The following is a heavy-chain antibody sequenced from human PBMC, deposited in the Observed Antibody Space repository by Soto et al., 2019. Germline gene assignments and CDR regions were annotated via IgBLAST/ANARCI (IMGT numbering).Heavy chain of an antibody. V-gene: IGHV3-21*01. D-gene: IGHD3-16*01. CDR1: GFPFSAST. CDR3: VRGDYRDY. J-gene: IGHJ4*02. CDR2: IGRTGRDM. Sequence: EVQLVESGGGLVKPGGSLRLSCVASGFPFSASTMNWVRQAPGKGLEWVSSIGRTGRDMYYADSVRGRFTISRDNAKNSLYLHMNSLRAEDMAVYYCVRGDYRDYWGQGTLVIVSS.